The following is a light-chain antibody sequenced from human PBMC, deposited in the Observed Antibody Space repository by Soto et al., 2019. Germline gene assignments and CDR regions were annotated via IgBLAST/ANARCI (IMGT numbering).Light chain of an antibody. V-gene: IGKV3-11*01. J-gene: IGKJ1*01. CDR2: DTS. CDR3: QQYGNSPRT. CDR1: QSVNSY. Sequence: EIVLTQSPATLSLSAGERATLSCRASQSVNSYLAWYQQKPGQAPRLLIYDTSDRASGIPARFSGSGSGTAFTLTISSLESEDFAVYYCQQYGNSPRTFGQGTKVDIK.